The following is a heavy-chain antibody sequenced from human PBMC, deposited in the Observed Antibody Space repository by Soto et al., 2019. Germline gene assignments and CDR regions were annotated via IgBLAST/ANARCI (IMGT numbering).Heavy chain of an antibody. V-gene: IGHV3-23*01. CDR3: ARESEH. Sequence: GGSLRLSCAASGFTFSNYAMSWVRQSPGKGLEWVSTITGSAGGTYYADSMKGRFTISRDNSKSTLYLQMYSLRVEDTAVYYCARESEHWGQGTLVTVSS. J-gene: IGHJ4*02. CDR1: GFTFSNYA. CDR2: ITGSAGGT. D-gene: IGHD1-1*01.